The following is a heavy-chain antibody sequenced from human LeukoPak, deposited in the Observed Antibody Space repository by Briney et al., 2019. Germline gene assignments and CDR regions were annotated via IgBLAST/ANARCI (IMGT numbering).Heavy chain of an antibody. Sequence: GASVKVSCXASGYTFTGYYMHWVRLARGQGLEWMGRINPNSGGTNYAQKFQGRVTMTRDTSISTAYMELSRLRSDDTAVYYCARAYCSGGSCYPAWFDPWGQGTLVTVSS. CDR3: ARAYCSGGSCYPAWFDP. CDR1: GYTFTGYY. D-gene: IGHD2-15*01. V-gene: IGHV1-2*06. CDR2: INPNSGGT. J-gene: IGHJ5*02.